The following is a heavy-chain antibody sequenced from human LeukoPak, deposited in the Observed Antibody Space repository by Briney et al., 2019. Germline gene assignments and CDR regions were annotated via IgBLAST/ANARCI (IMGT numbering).Heavy chain of an antibody. J-gene: IGHJ4*02. Sequence: SETLSLTCAVYGGSFSGYYWSWIRQPPGKGMEWIGEINHSGSTNYNPSLKSRVTISVDTSKNQFSLKLSSVTAADTAVYYCARDEYSGYGYFDYWGQGTLVTVSS. V-gene: IGHV4-34*01. CDR1: GGSFSGYY. CDR3: ARDEYSGYGYFDY. CDR2: INHSGST. D-gene: IGHD5-12*01.